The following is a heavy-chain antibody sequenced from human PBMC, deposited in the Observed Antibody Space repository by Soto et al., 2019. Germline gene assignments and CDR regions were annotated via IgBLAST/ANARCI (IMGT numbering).Heavy chain of an antibody. CDR1: GFTIGDYA. J-gene: IGHJ6*02. Sequence: PVGSLSLSGTASGFTIGDYAMSWYSQAPGEGLEWGGFIRSKAYGGTTEYAASVKGRFTISRDDSKSIAYLQMNSLKTEDTAVYYGTGDGSSYYYRMDVWGLGTTVTGSS. CDR2: IRSKAYGGTT. CDR3: TGDGSSYYYRMDV. V-gene: IGHV3-49*03. D-gene: IGHD6-6*01.